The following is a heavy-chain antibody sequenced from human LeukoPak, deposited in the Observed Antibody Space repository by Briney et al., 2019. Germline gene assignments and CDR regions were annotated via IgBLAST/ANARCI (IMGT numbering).Heavy chain of an antibody. CDR1: GFTFSSYG. V-gene: IGHV3-33*01. J-gene: IGHJ4*02. CDR2: IWYDGSNK. D-gene: IGHD6-13*01. Sequence: GGSLRLSCAASGFTFSSYGMHWVRQAPGKGLEWVAVIWYDGSNKYYADSVKGRFIISRDNSKNTLYLQMNSLRAEDTAVYYCARDDGSSWYAPVYWGQGTLVTVSS. CDR3: ARDDGSSWYAPVY.